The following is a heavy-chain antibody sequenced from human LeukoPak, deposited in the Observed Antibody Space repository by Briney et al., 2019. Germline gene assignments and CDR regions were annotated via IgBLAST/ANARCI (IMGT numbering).Heavy chain of an antibody. CDR3: AKNYYGSGSYYVWPMDV. CDR1: GFTFSSYG. CDR2: ISYDGSNK. Sequence: GGSLRLSCAASGFTFSSYGMHWVRQAPGKGLEWVAVISYDGSNKYYADSVKGRFTISGDNSKNTLYLQMNSLRAEDTAVYYCAKNYYGSGSYYVWPMDVWGQGTTVTVSS. D-gene: IGHD3-10*01. J-gene: IGHJ6*02. V-gene: IGHV3-30*18.